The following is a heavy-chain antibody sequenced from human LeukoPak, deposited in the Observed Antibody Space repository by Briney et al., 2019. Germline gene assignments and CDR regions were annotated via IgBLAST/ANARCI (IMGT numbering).Heavy chain of an antibody. D-gene: IGHD3-3*01. J-gene: IGHJ4*02. CDR3: ARGGQRDHYDFWSGYFYYFDY. CDR1: GYTFTGYY. CDR2: INPNSGGT. Sequence: GASVKVSCKASGYTFTGYYMHWVRQAPGQGLEWMGWINPNSGGTNYAQKFQGRVTMTRDTSISTAYMELRSLRSDDTAVYYCARGGQRDHYDFWSGYFYYFDYWGQGTLVTVSS. V-gene: IGHV1-2*02.